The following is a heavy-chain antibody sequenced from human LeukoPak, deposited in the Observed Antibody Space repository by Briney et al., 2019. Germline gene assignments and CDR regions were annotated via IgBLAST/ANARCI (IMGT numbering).Heavy chain of an antibody. CDR1: GDSISNHY. CDR3: ARDRGEGIVGTFDY. D-gene: IGHD1-26*01. Sequence: KASETLSLTCTVSGDSISNHYWSWIRQPPGKALVWIGYIFYSGHTHYNPSLKSRVTMSVDTSKNQFSLRRSSVTPADTAVYYCARDRGEGIVGTFDYWGQGTLVTVSS. CDR2: IFYSGHT. V-gene: IGHV4-59*11. J-gene: IGHJ4*02.